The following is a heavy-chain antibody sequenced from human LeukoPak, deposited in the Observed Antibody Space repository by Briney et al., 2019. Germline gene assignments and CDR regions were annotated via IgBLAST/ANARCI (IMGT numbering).Heavy chain of an antibody. CDR1: GGSISSSSYY. CDR3: ASSGGDYPHYYYYYGMDV. D-gene: IGHD4-17*01. CDR2: IYYSGST. V-gene: IGHV4-61*05. J-gene: IGHJ6*02. Sequence: PSETLSLTCTVSGGSISSSSYYWSWIRQPPGKGLEWIGYIYYSGSTNYNPSLKSRVTISVDTSKNQFSLKLSSVTAADTAVYYYASSGGDYPHYYYYYGMDVWGQGTTVTVSS.